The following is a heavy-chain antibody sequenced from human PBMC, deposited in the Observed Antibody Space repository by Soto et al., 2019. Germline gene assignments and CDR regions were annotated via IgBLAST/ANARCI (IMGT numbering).Heavy chain of an antibody. CDR3: AKGSGYSYGSDGAFDI. V-gene: IGHV3-43*01. CDR2: ISWDGGST. Sequence: GGSLRLSCAASGFTFDDYTMHWVRQAPGKGLEWVSLISWDGGSTYYADSVKGRFTISRDNSKNSLYLQMNSLRTEDTALYYCAKGSGYSYGSDGAFDIWGQGTMVTVSS. D-gene: IGHD5-18*01. J-gene: IGHJ3*02. CDR1: GFTFDDYT.